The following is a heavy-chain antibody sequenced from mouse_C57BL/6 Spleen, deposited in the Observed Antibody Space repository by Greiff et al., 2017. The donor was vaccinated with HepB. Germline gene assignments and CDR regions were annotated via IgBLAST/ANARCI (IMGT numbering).Heavy chain of an antibody. CDR3: ARWGGNYPFDY. CDR1: GYTFTSYW. V-gene: IGHV1-64*01. J-gene: IGHJ2*01. Sequence: VQLQQSGAELVKPGASVKLSCKASGYTFTSYWMHWVKQRPGQGLEWIGMIHPNSGSTNYNEKFKSKATLTVDKSSSTAYMQLSSLTSEDSAVYYCARWGGNYPFDYWGQGTTLTVSS. CDR2: IHPNSGST. D-gene: IGHD2-1*01.